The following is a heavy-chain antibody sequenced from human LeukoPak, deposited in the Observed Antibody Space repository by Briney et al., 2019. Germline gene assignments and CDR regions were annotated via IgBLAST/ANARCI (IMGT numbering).Heavy chain of an antibody. J-gene: IGHJ4*02. Sequence: ASVKVSCKASGYTFTGYYMHWVRQAPGQGLEWMGWINPNSGGTNYAQKFQGRVTMTRDTSISTAYMELSRLRSDDTAVYYCARGLDYGDYVRPGELDYWGQGTLVTVSS. V-gene: IGHV1-2*02. CDR1: GYTFTGYY. CDR3: ARGLDYGDYVRPGELDY. CDR2: INPNSGGT. D-gene: IGHD4-17*01.